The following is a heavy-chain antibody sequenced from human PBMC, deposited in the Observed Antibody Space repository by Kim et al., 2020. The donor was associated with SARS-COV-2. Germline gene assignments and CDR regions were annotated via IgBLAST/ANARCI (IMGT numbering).Heavy chain of an antibody. CDR3: ARDRLADYYVSRSDYYNWFDP. V-gene: IGHV3-21*01. D-gene: IGHD3-10*01. Sequence: GGSLRLSCAASGFTFSNYNMNWVRQVPGKGLEWVSSISSSSTYIYYADSVQGRFTISRDNAKNSLYLQMNSLRAEDTAVYYCARDRLADYYVSRSDYYNWFDPWGQGTLVTVSS. CDR2: ISSSSTYI. J-gene: IGHJ5*02. CDR1: GFTFSNYN.